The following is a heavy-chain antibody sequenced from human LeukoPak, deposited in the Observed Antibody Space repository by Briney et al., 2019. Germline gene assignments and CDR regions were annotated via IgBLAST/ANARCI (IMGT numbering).Heavy chain of an antibody. V-gene: IGHV5-51*01. CDR2: IYPGDSDT. J-gene: IGHJ4*02. Sequence: GESLKISCKSSGHSFTNYWIGWVRQMPGKGLEWMGIIYPGDSDTRYSPSFQGQVTISADKSISTAYLQWSSLKASDTAMYYCARPPLGDLDYFDYWGQGTLVTVSS. CDR1: GHSFTNYW. D-gene: IGHD3-10*01. CDR3: ARPPLGDLDYFDY.